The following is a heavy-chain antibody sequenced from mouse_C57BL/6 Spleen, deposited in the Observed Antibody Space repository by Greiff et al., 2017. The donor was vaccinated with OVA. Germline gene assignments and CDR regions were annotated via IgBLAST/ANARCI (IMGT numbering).Heavy chain of an antibody. J-gene: IGHJ1*03. CDR1: GYTFTSYW. D-gene: IGHD2-1*01. Sequence: QVQLKQPGAELVMPGASVKLSCKASGYTFTSYWMHWVKQRPGQGLEWIGEIDPSDSYTNYNQKFKGKSTLTVDKSSSTAYMQLSSLTSEDSAVYYCARGAGNYWYFDVWGTGTTVTVSS. V-gene: IGHV1-69*01. CDR2: IDPSDSYT. CDR3: ARGAGNYWYFDV.